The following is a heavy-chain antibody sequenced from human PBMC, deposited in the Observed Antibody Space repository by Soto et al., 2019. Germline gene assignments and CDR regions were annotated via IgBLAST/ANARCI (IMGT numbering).Heavy chain of an antibody. CDR1: GVNFSTNM. D-gene: IGHD1-1*01. V-gene: IGHV3-21*06. Sequence: EVQVVESGGGLVKPGGSLRLSCAASGVNFSTNMVTWVRQAPGKGLEWISSLSGSSTYIYHADSVKGRFAISRDNAKNSLFLQMSSLRAEDTALYYCARMGTTNAFDVWGQGTMVTVSS. CDR2: LSGSSTYI. CDR3: ARMGTTNAFDV. J-gene: IGHJ3*01.